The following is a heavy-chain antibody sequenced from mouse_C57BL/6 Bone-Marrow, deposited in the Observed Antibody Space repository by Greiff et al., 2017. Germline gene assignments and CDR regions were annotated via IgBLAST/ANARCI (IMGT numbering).Heavy chain of an antibody. CDR1: GFTFSSYA. V-gene: IGHV5-4*01. D-gene: IGHD2-13*01. CDR3: ARDPPDGDYLAWFAY. Sequence: DVMLVESGGGLVKPGGSLKLSCAASGFTFSSYAMSWVRQTPEKRLEWVATISDGGSYTYYPDNVKGRFTISRDNAKNNLYLQMSHLKSEDTAMYYCARDPPDGDYLAWFAYWGQGTLVTVAA. CDR2: ISDGGSYT. J-gene: IGHJ3*01.